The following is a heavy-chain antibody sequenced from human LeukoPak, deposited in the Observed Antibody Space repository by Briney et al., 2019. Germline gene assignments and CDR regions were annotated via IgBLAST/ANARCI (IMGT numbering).Heavy chain of an antibody. CDR3: TRGRNGYDTASDY. CDR2: IRSKTYGGTT. J-gene: IGHJ4*02. V-gene: IGHV3-49*04. Sequence: GGSLRLSCTASGFTFGDYAMTWVRQAPGKGLEWVGFIRSKTYGGTTEYAASVKGRFTISRNDSKSIAYLQMNILKTEDRAVYYCTRGRNGYDTASDYWGQGILVTVSS. D-gene: IGHD5-12*01. CDR1: GFTFGDYA.